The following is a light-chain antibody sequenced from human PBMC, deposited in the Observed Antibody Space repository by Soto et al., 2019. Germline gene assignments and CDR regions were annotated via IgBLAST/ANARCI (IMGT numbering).Light chain of an antibody. V-gene: IGLV1-44*01. CDR2: SNN. Sequence: QPPSASGTPGQRVTISCSGSSSNIGSNTVNWYQQLPGTAPKLLIYSNNQRPSGVPDRFSGSKSGTSASLAISGLQSEDEADYYCAAWDDSLNGYVFGTGTKVTVL. CDR3: AAWDDSLNGYV. J-gene: IGLJ1*01. CDR1: SSNIGSNT.